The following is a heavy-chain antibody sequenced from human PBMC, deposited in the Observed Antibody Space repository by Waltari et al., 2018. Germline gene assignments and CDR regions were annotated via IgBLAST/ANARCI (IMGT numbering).Heavy chain of an antibody. V-gene: IGHV2-70*04. CDR2: IDWEDSK. Sequence: QVTLKESGPALVKPTQTLTLTCSFSGFSLSTSGMRVSWIRQPPGKALEWLARIDWEDSKVYSTSLKTRLTISEDTSKTPVILTMTNLDPVDTGTYYCARTHKMDWYFDLWGRGTLVTVSS. D-gene: IGHD2-8*01. CDR3: ARTHKMDWYFDL. CDR1: GFSLSTSGMR. J-gene: IGHJ2*01.